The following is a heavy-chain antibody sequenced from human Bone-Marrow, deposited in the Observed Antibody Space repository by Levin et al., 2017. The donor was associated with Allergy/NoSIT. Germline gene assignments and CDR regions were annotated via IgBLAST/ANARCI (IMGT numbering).Heavy chain of an antibody. Sequence: SVKVSCTASGGPFSNFGLHWVRQGPGQGLEWLGGIIPALDSAKYAQKFQGRVRITADESTSTVFMQLSSLRPEDTAVYYCARPKRGNSCGKTLDHWGQGSLVTVSS. CDR3: ARPKRGNSCGKTLDH. J-gene: IGHJ4*02. D-gene: IGHD2-21*01. V-gene: IGHV1-69*13. CDR1: GGPFSNFG. CDR2: IIPALDSA.